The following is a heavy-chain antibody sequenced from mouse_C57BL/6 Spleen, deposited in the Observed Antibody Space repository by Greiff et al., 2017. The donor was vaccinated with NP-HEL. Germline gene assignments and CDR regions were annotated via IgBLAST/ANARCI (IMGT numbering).Heavy chain of an antibody. V-gene: IGHV14-3*01. J-gene: IGHJ3*01. D-gene: IGHD2-1*01. Sequence: EVQGVESVAELVRPGASVKLSCTASGFNIKNTYMHWVKQRPEQGLEWIGRIDPANGNTKYAPKFQGKATITADTSSNTAYLQLSSLTSEDTAIYYCASPYGNHQAWFAYWGQGTLVTVSA. CDR1: GFNIKNTY. CDR2: IDPANGNT. CDR3: ASPYGNHQAWFAY.